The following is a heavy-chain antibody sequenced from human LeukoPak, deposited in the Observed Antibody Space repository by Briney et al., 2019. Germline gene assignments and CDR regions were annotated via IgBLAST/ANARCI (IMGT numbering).Heavy chain of an antibody. CDR3: AEYCSGASCYSGLDY. V-gene: IGHV3-23*01. J-gene: IGHJ4*02. CDR1: GFTLSRYF. Sequence: GGSLRLSCAASGFTLSRYFMTWVRQAPGKGLERVSTISGSGSSTYYADSVKGRFTISRDNSKNTLYLQMNSLRAGDTAVYYCAEYCSGASCYSGLDYWGQGTLVTVSS. D-gene: IGHD2-15*01. CDR2: ISGSGSST.